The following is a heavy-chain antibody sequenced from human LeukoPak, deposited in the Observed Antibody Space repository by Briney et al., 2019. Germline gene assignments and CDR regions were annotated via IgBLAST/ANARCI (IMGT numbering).Heavy chain of an antibody. CDR3: ARGGSHPGHLDY. J-gene: IGHJ4*02. CDR2: VNGRGATT. D-gene: IGHD2-15*01. Sequence: GGSLRLSCAAPGFASGFTFSDYAVSWVRQAPGKGPEWVASVNGRGATTYYADSVRGRFTISRDNSKNTVYLQMNSLRAEDMAVYYCARGGSHPGHLDYWGQGTLVTVSS. CDR1: GFTFSDYA. V-gene: IGHV3-23*01.